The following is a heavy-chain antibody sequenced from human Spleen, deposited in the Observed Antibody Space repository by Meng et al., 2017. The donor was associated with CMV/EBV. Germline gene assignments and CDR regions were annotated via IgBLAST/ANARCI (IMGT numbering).Heavy chain of an antibody. CDR1: GFTFSSYS. V-gene: IGHV3-21*01. D-gene: IGHD2-2*01. J-gene: IGHJ6*02. Sequence: GGSLRLSCAASGFTFSSYSMNWVRQAPGKGLEWVSSISSSSSYIYYADSVKGRFTISRDNAKNSLYLQMNSLRAEDTAVYYCARGKDCSSASCLYYYYGVDVWGQGTTVTVSS. CDR2: ISSSSSYI. CDR3: ARGKDCSSASCLYYYYGVDV.